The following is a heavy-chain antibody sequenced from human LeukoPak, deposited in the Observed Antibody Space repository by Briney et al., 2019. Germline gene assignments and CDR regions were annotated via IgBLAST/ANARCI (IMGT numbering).Heavy chain of an antibody. CDR2: ISYDGSNK. V-gene: IGHV3-30*18. Sequence: PGRSLRLSCAASGSTFSSYGMHWVRQAPGKGLEWVAIISYDGSNKYYADSVKGRFTISRDNSKNTLYLQMNSLRAEDTAVYYCAKDRSTSSMGNPYYYMDVWGKGTTVTVSS. J-gene: IGHJ6*03. CDR1: GSTFSSYG. CDR3: AKDRSTSSMGNPYYYMDV. D-gene: IGHD6-6*01.